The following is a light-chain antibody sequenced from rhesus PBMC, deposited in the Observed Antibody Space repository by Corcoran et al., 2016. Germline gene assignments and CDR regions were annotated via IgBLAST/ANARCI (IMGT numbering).Light chain of an antibody. V-gene: IGKV1-22*01. J-gene: IGKJ2*01. CDR2: KAA. Sequence: DIQMTQSPSSLSASVGDKVTITCRASQGISSWVAWYQKKPGKAPKLLINKAAGLKSGVPPRFSGSGSGTDFTFTISILQPEDFATYYCLQYSSSPYSFGQGTKVEIK. CDR1: QGISSW. CDR3: LQYSSSPYS.